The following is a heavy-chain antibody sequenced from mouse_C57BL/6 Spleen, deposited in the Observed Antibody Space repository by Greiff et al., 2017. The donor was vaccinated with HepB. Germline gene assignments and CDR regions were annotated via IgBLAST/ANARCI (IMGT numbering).Heavy chain of an antibody. D-gene: IGHD2-4*01. J-gene: IGHJ4*01. CDR1: GYTFTDYY. CDR3: ATYDSAMDY. V-gene: IGHV1-26*01. CDR2: INPNNGGT. Sequence: EVQLQQSGPELVKPGASVKISCKASGYTFTDYYMNWVKQSHGKSLEWIGDINPNNGGTSYNQKFKGKATLTVDKSSSTAYMELRSLTSKDSAVYYCATYDSAMDYWGQGTSVTVSS.